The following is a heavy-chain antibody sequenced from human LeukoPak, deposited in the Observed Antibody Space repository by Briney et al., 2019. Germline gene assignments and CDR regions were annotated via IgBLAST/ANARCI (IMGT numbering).Heavy chain of an antibody. Sequence: GGSLRLSCAASEFTFGSYWMTWVRQAPGKGLEWVANINRDGSKNHFVDSVKGRFTISRDNAKNFLYLQMNSMRAEDTAVYFCARDSSPYCGDDCYFDAFDLWGQGTMVTVSS. CDR2: INRDGSKN. D-gene: IGHD2-21*02. CDR3: ARDSSPYCGDDCYFDAFDL. CDR1: EFTFGSYW. V-gene: IGHV3-7*03. J-gene: IGHJ3*01.